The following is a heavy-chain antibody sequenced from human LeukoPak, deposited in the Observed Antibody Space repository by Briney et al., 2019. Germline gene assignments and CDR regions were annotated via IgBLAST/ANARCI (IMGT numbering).Heavy chain of an antibody. CDR3: ATSIVGATTAFDY. Sequence: SETLSLTCIVSGGSISSSDYYWGWIRQPPGKGLEWIGSIYYGGSTYYNPSLKSRVTISVDTSKNQFSLKLSSVTAADTAVYYCATSIVGATTAFDYWGQGTLVTVSS. CDR1: GGSISSSDYY. D-gene: IGHD1-26*01. V-gene: IGHV4-39*07. CDR2: IYYGGST. J-gene: IGHJ4*02.